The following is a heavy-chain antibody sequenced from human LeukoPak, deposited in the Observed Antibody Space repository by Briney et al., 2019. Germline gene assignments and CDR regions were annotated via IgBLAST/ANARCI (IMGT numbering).Heavy chain of an antibody. V-gene: IGHV4-39*02. CDR3: ARDDTYFYDSSGHGFDF. D-gene: IGHD3-22*01. CDR2: IYYSGST. Sequence: SETLSLTCTVSGGSISSSSYYWGWIRQPPGKGLEWIGSIYYSGSTYYNPSLKSRVTISVDTSKNQFSLKLSSVTAADTAVYYCARDDTYFYDSSGHGFDFWGHGALVTVSS. CDR1: GGSISSSSYY. J-gene: IGHJ4*01.